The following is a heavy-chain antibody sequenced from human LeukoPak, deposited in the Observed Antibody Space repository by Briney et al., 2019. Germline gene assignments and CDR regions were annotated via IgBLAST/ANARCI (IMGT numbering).Heavy chain of an antibody. J-gene: IGHJ4*02. CDR3: AREIVGYYDSCGYPDH. CDR2: INPNSGGT. V-gene: IGHV1-2*02. CDR1: RYTFTHYY. Sequence: ASVRVSCEASRYTFTHYYIHWVRQAPGQGLEWMGWINPNSGGTNYAQKFQGRVTMTRDKSISTAHMELSRLRSDDTAVYYCAREIVGYYDSCGYPDHWAQGPLVTVSS. D-gene: IGHD3-22*01.